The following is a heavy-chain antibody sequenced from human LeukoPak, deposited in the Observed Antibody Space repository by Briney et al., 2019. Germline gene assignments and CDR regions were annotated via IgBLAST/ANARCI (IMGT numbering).Heavy chain of an antibody. CDR2: IYHSGST. CDR3: ARAGPLLWFGELGGDVFDY. CDR1: GGSISSSNW. D-gene: IGHD3-10*01. Sequence: SETLSLTCAVSGGSISSSNWWSWVRQPPGKGLEWIGEIYHSGSTNYNPSLKSRVTISVDKSKNQFSLKLSSVTAADTAVYYCARAGPLLWFGELGGDVFDYWGQGTLVTVSS. V-gene: IGHV4-4*02. J-gene: IGHJ4*02.